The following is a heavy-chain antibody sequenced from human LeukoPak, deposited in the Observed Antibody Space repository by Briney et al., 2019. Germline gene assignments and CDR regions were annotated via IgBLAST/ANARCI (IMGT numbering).Heavy chain of an antibody. CDR3: ARRGSYDYGWGSYRRNWFDP. D-gene: IGHD3-16*02. J-gene: IGHJ5*02. CDR2: INHSGST. CDR1: GGSFSGYY. V-gene: IGHV4-34*01. Sequence: PSETLSLTCAVYGGSFSGYYWSWIRQHPGKGLEWIGEINHSGSTNYNPSLKSRVTISVDTSKNQFSLKLSSVTAADTAVYYCARRGSYDYGWGSYRRNWFDPWGQGTLVTVSS.